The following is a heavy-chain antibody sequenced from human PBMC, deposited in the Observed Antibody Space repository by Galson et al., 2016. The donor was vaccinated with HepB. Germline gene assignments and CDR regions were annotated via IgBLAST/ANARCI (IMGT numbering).Heavy chain of an antibody. V-gene: IGHV5-51*01. CDR3: ARGFDWLFKTLPFDF. CDR1: GFSFISYW. J-gene: IGHJ4*02. Sequence: QSGAEVKKPGESLKISCEGFGFSFISYWIGWVRQMPGKGLEWVGIIYPGDSETRYSPSFQGQVTNSADKYIRTAYLQWSRLKASATGRYYCARGFDWLFKTLPFDFWGQGTLVTVSS. CDR2: IYPGDSET. D-gene: IGHD3-9*01.